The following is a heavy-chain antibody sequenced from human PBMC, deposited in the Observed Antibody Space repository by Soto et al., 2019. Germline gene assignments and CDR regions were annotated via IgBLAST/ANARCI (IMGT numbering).Heavy chain of an antibody. Sequence: VQLVESGGGLVQPGGSLRLSCAASGFSFSSYWMHWVRHAPGKGLVWVSRINSDGSSTTYADSVKGRFTISRDNAKNTLYLQMNSLTPEEKAVYYCAKGVPAATRYFQHWGQGTLVTVSS. D-gene: IGHD2-2*01. V-gene: IGHV3-74*01. CDR1: GFSFSSYW. CDR2: INSDGSST. J-gene: IGHJ1*01. CDR3: AKGVPAATRYFQH.